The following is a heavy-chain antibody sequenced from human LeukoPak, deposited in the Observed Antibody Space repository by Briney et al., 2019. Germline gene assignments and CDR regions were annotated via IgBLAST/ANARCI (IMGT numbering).Heavy chain of an antibody. V-gene: IGHV1-2*06. CDR2: INPNTGGT. D-gene: IGHD3-22*01. Sequence: ASVKVSCKASGYTFTGYYMHWVRQAPGQGLEWMGRINPNTGGTNYAQKFQGRVTMTRGTSISTAYMELSRLRSDDTAVYYCARAGGDYYDNSGYLYFDYWGQGTQVTVSS. CDR1: GYTFTGYY. CDR3: ARAGGDYYDNSGYLYFDY. J-gene: IGHJ4*02.